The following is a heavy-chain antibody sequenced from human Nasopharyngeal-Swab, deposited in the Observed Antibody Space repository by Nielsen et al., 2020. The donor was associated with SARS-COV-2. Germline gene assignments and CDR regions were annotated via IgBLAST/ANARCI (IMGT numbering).Heavy chain of an antibody. CDR2: IWYDGSNK. CDR3: GKESGYSSGWIAYFDY. Sequence: GGSLRLSCAASGFTFSSYGMHWVRQAPGKGLEWVAVIWYDGSNKYYADSVKGRFTISRDNSKNTLYLQMNSLRAEDTAVYYCGKESGYSSGWIAYFDYWGQGTLVTVSS. V-gene: IGHV3-30*02. CDR1: GFTFSSYG. J-gene: IGHJ4*02. D-gene: IGHD6-19*01.